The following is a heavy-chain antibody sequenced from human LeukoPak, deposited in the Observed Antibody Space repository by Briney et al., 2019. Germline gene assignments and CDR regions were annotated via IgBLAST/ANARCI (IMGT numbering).Heavy chain of an antibody. J-gene: IGHJ2*01. CDR1: GGSISSGSDY. CDR3: AGDSSGWNWYFDL. CDR2: VYTSGST. Sequence: SETLSLTCTVSGGSISSGSDYWRWIRQPAGTGLEWIGRVYTSGSTNYNPSLKSRVTISVDTSKNQFSLKLSSVTAADTAVYYCAGDSSGWNWYFDLWGRGTLVTVSS. D-gene: IGHD6-19*01. V-gene: IGHV4-61*02.